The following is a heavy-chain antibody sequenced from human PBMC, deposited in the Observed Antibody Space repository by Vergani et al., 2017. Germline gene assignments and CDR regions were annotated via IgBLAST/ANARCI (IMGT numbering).Heavy chain of an antibody. D-gene: IGHD6-13*01. V-gene: IGHV4-39*02. CDR3: AREGAAASTIFDY. CDR2: IYYSGST. CDR1: GGSISSSSYY. J-gene: IGHJ4*02. Sequence: QLQLQESGPGLVKPSETLSLTCTVSGGSISSSSYYWGWIRHPPGKGLEWIGRIYYSGSTYYNPSLKSRVTISVDTSKNQFSLKLSSVTAADTAVYYCAREGAAASTIFDYWGQGTLVTVSS.